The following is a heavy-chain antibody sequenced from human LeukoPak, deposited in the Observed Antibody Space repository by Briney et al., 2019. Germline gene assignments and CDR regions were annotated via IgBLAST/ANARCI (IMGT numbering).Heavy chain of an antibody. CDR1: GFTFNTYW. Sequence: PGGSLRLFCAASGFTFNTYWMTWVRQAPGKGLEWMANIKEDGSEKDYVDSVKGRFTISRDNAKNSLHLQMNSLRVEDTAVYYCARRVRGYCSRISCWGGGYYYYMDVWGKGTTVTVSS. J-gene: IGHJ6*03. V-gene: IGHV3-7*01. CDR2: IKEDGSEK. D-gene: IGHD2-2*01. CDR3: ARRVRGYCSRISCWGGGYYYYMDV.